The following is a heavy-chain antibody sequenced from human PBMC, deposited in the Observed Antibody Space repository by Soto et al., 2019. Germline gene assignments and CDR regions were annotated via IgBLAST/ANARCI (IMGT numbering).Heavy chain of an antibody. Sequence: QVQLVESGGGVVQPGRSLRLSCAASGFTFSSYGMHWVRQAPGKGLEWVAVIWYDGSNKYYADSVKGRFTISRDNSTNTLYLQMNSLRAEDTAVYYCARGEDPHFDWLLFGDYWGQGTLVTVSS. CDR2: IWYDGSNK. D-gene: IGHD3-9*01. CDR3: ARGEDPHFDWLLFGDY. V-gene: IGHV3-33*01. CDR1: GFTFSSYG. J-gene: IGHJ4*02.